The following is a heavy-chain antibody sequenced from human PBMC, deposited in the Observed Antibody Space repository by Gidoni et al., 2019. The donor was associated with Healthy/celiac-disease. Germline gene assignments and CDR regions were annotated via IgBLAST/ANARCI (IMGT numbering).Heavy chain of an antibody. J-gene: IGHJ6*02. Sequence: QVPLVESGGGVVQPGRSLGPSCAACGFTLSGYDMPWVRPAPGKGLEWLAVISYDGSNKCYADSLKGRFTISRDNSKNTLYLQMNSLRAEDTAVYYCASPYYYDSSGYEKMYYYYYGMDVWGQGTRVTVSS. CDR2: ISYDGSNK. V-gene: IGHV3-30-3*01. CDR3: ASPYYYDSSGYEKMYYYYYGMDV. D-gene: IGHD3-22*01. CDR1: GFTLSGYD.